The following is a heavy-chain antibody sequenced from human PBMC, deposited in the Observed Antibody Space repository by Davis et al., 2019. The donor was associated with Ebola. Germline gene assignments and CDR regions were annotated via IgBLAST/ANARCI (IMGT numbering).Heavy chain of an antibody. CDR1: GFTFSSYA. V-gene: IGHV3-30-3*01. J-gene: IGHJ4*02. D-gene: IGHD6-6*01. CDR2: ISYDGSNK. CDR3: LLAARL. Sequence: PGGSLRLSCAASGFTFSSYAMHWVRQAPGKGLEWVAVISYDGSNKYYADSVKGRFTISRDNAKNSLYLQMNSLRAEDTAVYYCLLAARLWGQGTLVTVSS.